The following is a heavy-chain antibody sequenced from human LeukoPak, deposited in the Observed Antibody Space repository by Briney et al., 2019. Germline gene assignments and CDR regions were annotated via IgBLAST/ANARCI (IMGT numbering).Heavy chain of an antibody. CDR1: GGSFSGYY. Sequence: SETLSLTCAVYGGSFSGYYWSWIRQPPGKGLEWIGEINHSGSTNYHTSLKSRVTISVATSTDQFSLKLSSVTAAATAVYYWASQDGYSSSINFYYYYGMDVWGQGTTVTVSS. J-gene: IGHJ6*02. V-gene: IGHV4-34*01. CDR2: INHSGST. D-gene: IGHD6-13*01. CDR3: ASQDGYSSSINFYYYYGMDV.